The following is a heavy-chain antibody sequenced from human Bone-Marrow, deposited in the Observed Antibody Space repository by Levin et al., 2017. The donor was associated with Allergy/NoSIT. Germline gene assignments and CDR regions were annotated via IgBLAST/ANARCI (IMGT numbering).Heavy chain of an antibody. J-gene: IGHJ4*02. CDR1: GFTFSSYA. CDR2: ISYDGSNK. D-gene: IGHD5-18*01. V-gene: IGHV3-30-3*01. Sequence: GESLKISCAASGFTFSSYAMHWVRQAPGKGLEWVAVISYDGSNKYCADSVKGRFTISRDNSKNTLYLQMNSLRAEDTAVYYCARDGDTAMVFDYWGQGTLVTVSS. CDR3: ARDGDTAMVFDY.